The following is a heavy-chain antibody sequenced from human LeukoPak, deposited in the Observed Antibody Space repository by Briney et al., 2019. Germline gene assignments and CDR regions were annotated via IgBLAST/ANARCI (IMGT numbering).Heavy chain of an antibody. CDR1: GYTFTNYD. CDR3: ARGEGAIHYYYGMDV. Sequence: ASVKVSCKASGYTFTNYDINWVRQAPGQGLEWMGRIIPILEITNYAQMFQGRVTITADKSTSTAYMELSSLRSQDTAVYFCARGEGAIHYYYGMDVWGQGTTVTVSS. D-gene: IGHD4/OR15-4a*01. J-gene: IGHJ6*02. V-gene: IGHV1-69*04. CDR2: IIPILEIT.